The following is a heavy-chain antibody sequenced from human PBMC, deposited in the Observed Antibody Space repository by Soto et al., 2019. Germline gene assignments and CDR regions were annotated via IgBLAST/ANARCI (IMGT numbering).Heavy chain of an antibody. D-gene: IGHD3-10*01. J-gene: IGHJ4*02. CDR2: VSADGSST. V-gene: IGHV3-74*01. CDR3: ARTNYHFEY. CDR1: GFTFSSYR. Sequence: GGSLRLSCAASGFTFSSYRMHWVRQAPGKGLIWVSRVSADGSSTDYADSVKGRFTISRDNAKNTLYLQMNSLRAEDTAVYYCARTNYHFEYWGQGTLVTV.